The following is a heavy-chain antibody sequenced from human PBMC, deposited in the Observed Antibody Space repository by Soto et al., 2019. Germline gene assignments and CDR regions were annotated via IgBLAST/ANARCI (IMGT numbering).Heavy chain of an antibody. CDR3: AREMTTRGMDV. V-gene: IGHV1-8*01. CDR1: GYTFTSYD. J-gene: IGHJ6*02. D-gene: IGHD1-1*01. Sequence: QVQLVQSGAELKKPGASVKVSCKASGYTFTSYDINWVRQATGQGLEWMGWMNPNSGNTGYAQKFQGRVTMTRNTSLTTAYMELSSMRSQDTAVYYCAREMTTRGMDVCGQGTTVTVSS. CDR2: MNPNSGNT.